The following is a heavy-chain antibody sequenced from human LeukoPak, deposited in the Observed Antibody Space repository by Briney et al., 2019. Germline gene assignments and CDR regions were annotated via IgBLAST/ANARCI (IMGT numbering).Heavy chain of an antibody. CDR1: GFTFSSYG. CDR3: ARERGPHSSFDY. CDR2: IWYDGSNK. V-gene: IGHV3-33*01. J-gene: IGHJ4*02. Sequence: GGSLRLSCAASGFTFSSYGMHWVRQAPGKGLEWVAVIWYDGSNKYYADSVKGRFTISRDNSKNTLYLQMNSLRAEDTAVYYCARERGPHSSFDYWGQGTLVTVSS. D-gene: IGHD2-21*01.